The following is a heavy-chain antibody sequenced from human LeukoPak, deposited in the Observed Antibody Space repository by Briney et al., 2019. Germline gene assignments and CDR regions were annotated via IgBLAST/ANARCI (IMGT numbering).Heavy chain of an antibody. D-gene: IGHD6-6*01. Sequence: MPSETLSLTCTVSDDSISGSRYYWGWIRLPSGTGLEWIGSVFYSGSTYYNPSLKSRVAISLDTSKSQFSLRLSSVTAADTAVYYCARGVSYSSSHLDYWGQGTRVTVSS. CDR1: DDSISGSRYY. J-gene: IGHJ4*02. V-gene: IGHV4-39*07. CDR2: VFYSGST. CDR3: ARGVSYSSSHLDY.